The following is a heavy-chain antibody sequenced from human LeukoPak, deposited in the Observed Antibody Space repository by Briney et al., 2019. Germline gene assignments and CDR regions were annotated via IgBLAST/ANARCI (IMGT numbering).Heavy chain of an antibody. J-gene: IGHJ5*02. V-gene: IGHV3-23*01. CDR1: GFTFNNYV. CDR2: INGNGNST. Sequence: GGSLRLSCAASGFTFNNYVMTWVRQAPGKGLEWVSTINGNGNSTYYANSVKGRFTVSRDNPHNTLRLQMDSLRAEDTAIYYCARLVIVLPADWFDPWGQGTLVTVSS. CDR3: ARLVIVLPADWFDP. D-gene: IGHD5-12*01.